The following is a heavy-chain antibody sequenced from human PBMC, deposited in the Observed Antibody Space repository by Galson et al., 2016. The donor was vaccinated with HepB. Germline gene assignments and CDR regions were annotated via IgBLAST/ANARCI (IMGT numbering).Heavy chain of an antibody. J-gene: IGHJ5*02. V-gene: IGHV1-69*13. Sequence: SVKVSCKASGGTFSSNAISWVRQAPGQGLEWMEGIIPIFGTANYAQKFQGRVTITADESTSTAYMELSSLRSEDTAVYYCARDHDFWSGYSAVNKDWFDPWGQGTLVTVSS. CDR2: IIPIFGTA. CDR3: ARDHDFWSGYSAVNKDWFDP. CDR1: GGTFSSNA. D-gene: IGHD3-3*01.